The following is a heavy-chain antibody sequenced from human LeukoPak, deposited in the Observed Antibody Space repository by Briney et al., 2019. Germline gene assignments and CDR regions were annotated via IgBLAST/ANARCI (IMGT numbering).Heavy chain of an antibody. CDR2: IKSKTDGGTA. CDR3: TTTDVRGNYRFDY. CDR1: GFSYSNAW. V-gene: IGHV3-15*01. Sequence: GGSLRLSCAASGFSYSNAWMSWVRQAPGKGLEWVGRIKSKTDGGTADYAAPVKGRFTISRDDSKNTLYLQMNSLKTEDTAVYYCTTTDVRGNYRFDYWGQGTLVTVSS. D-gene: IGHD3-16*02. J-gene: IGHJ4*02.